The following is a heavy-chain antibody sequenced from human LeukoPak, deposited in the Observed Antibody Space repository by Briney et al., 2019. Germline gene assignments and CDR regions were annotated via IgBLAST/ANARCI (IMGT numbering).Heavy chain of an antibody. Sequence: GGSLRLSCAASGYIVSNSYMSWVRQAPGKGLQGVSVIYSGGSTFYADSVRGRFTISRDTSKNTVFLQMNSLRAEDTAVYYCARGSGTQLVPHSDFWGQGTLVTVSS. CDR1: GYIVSNSY. V-gene: IGHV3-53*01. CDR3: ARGSGTQLVPHSDF. CDR2: IYSGGST. J-gene: IGHJ4*02. D-gene: IGHD6-13*01.